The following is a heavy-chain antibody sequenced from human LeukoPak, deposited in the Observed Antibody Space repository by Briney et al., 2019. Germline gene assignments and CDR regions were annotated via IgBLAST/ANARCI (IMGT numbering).Heavy chain of an antibody. D-gene: IGHD6-13*01. Sequence: PSETLSLTCTVSRGSISSAGYYWSWIRQHPGKGLEWIGYIYYTGRTYYNPSLKSRVTISVDTSKNHFSLKLSSVTAADTAVYYCARNILGSSSVVGFAYWGQGTLVTVSS. CDR3: ARNILGSSSVVGFAY. J-gene: IGHJ4*02. CDR1: RGSISSAGYY. V-gene: IGHV4-31*03. CDR2: IYYTGRT.